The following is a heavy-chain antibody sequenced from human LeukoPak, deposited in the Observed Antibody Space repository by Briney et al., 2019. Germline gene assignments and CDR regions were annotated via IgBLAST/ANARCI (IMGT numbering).Heavy chain of an antibody. V-gene: IGHV1-69*13. D-gene: IGHD2-2*01. Sequence: ASVKVSCKASGGTFSSYAISWVRQAPGQGLEWMGGIIPIFGTANYAQKFQGRVTITADESTSTAYMELSSLRSEDTAVYYCASLGCSSTSCYRGIYNWFDPWGQGTLATVSS. CDR3: ASLGCSSTSCYRGIYNWFDP. CDR2: IIPIFGTA. CDR1: GGTFSSYA. J-gene: IGHJ5*02.